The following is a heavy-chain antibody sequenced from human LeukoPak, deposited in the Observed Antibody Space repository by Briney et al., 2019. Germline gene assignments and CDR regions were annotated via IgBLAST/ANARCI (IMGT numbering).Heavy chain of an antibody. CDR2: ISSGGST. J-gene: IGHJ3*02. CDR3: ARDPGRLIYAFDI. CDR1: GDSISSGDYY. D-gene: IGHD3/OR15-3a*01. Sequence: SETLSLTCTVSGDSISSGDYYWSWIRQPAGKGLEWIGRISSGGSTNYNPSLKSRVTISVDTSKNQFSLKLSSVTAADTAVYYCARDPGRLIYAFDIWGQGTMVTVSS. V-gene: IGHV4-61*02.